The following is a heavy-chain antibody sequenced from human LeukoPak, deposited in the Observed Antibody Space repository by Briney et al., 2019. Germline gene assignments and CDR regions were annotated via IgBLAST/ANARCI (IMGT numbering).Heavy chain of an antibody. CDR1: GGSISSSSYY. Sequence: SETLSLTCTVPGGSISSSSYYWGWIRQPPGKGLEWIGSIYYSGSTYYNPSLKSRVTISVDTSKNQFSLKLSSVTAADTAVYYCARHGTTVVTFSFDYWGQGTLVTVSS. CDR2: IYYSGST. CDR3: ARHGTTVVTFSFDY. J-gene: IGHJ4*02. V-gene: IGHV4-39*01. D-gene: IGHD4-23*01.